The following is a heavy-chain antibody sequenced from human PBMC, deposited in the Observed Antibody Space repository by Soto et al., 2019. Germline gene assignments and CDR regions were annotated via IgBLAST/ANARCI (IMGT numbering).Heavy chain of an antibody. Sequence: ATLSLPFPVSCGSVSSYWWGWIRQPPGKGLEWIGYIYYTGCTHYNPSLNSRDTLSLDAHKSQFSLKLSSVTAADTAVYYCARGPASSGTYHYFFDYWGPGTLVTVSS. CDR3: ARGPASSGTYHYFFDY. D-gene: IGHD3-10*01. J-gene: IGHJ4*02. CDR1: CGSVSSYW. CDR2: IYYTGCT. V-gene: IGHV4-59*02.